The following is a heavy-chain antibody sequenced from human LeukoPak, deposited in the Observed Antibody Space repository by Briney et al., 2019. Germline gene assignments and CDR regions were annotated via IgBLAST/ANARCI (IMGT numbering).Heavy chain of an antibody. CDR1: GFTFSSYA. CDR3: AKAKTGYPVYYFDY. D-gene: IGHD3-9*01. Sequence: GSLRLSCAASGFTFSSYAMLWVRQAPGKGLEWVSAISGSGGSTYYADSAKGRFTISRDNSKNTLYLQMNSLRAEDTAVYYCAKAKTGYPVYYFDYWGQGTLVTVSS. CDR2: ISGSGGST. J-gene: IGHJ4*02. V-gene: IGHV3-23*01.